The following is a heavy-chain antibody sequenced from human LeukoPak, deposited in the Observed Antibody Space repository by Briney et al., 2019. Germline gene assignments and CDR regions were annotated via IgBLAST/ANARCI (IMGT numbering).Heavy chain of an antibody. D-gene: IGHD3-9*01. CDR1: GFTFSSYG. Sequence: PGGSLRLSCAASGFTFSSYGMYWVRQAPGKGLEWVGFIRSKAYGGTTEYAASVKGRFTISRDDSKSIAYLQMNSLKTEDTAVYYCTRTPDPLRYFDWLLPYYFDYWGQGTLVTVSS. CDR3: TRTPDPLRYFDWLLPYYFDY. J-gene: IGHJ4*02. CDR2: IRSKAYGGTT. V-gene: IGHV3-49*04.